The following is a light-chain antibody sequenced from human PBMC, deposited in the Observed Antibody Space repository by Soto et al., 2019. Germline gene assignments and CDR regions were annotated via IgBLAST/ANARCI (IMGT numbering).Light chain of an antibody. Sequence: QSVLTQPPSASGSPGQSVAISCTGTSSDVGGYNYVSWYQQHPGKAPKLMIYEVSKRPSGVPDRFSGSKSGNTASLTVSGLQAEDEADYYCISYAGSNNLYGFGTGTKVTVL. J-gene: IGLJ1*01. CDR2: EVS. CDR3: ISYAGSNNLYG. V-gene: IGLV2-8*01. CDR1: SSDVGGYNY.